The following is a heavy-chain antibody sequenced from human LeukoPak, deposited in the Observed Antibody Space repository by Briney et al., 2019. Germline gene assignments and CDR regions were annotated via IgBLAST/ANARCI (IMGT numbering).Heavy chain of an antibody. J-gene: IGHJ4*02. CDR1: GFTFSSYS. CDR3: ARDWTVTMDY. D-gene: IGHD4-17*01. CDR2: ISSSISTI. V-gene: IGHV3-48*01. Sequence: GGSLRLSCAASGFTFSSYSMNWVRQAPGKGLEWVSYISSSISTIHYADSVKGRFTISRDNAKNSLYLKMNSLRAEDMAVYYCARDWTVTMDYWGQGPLVTVSS.